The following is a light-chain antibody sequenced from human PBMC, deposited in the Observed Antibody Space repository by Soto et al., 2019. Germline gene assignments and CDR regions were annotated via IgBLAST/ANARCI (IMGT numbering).Light chain of an antibody. CDR2: DNN. Sequence: QSALTQPPSVSAAPGQTVTITCSGSSSNIGNNYVSWYQQLPGTAPKLLIYDNNKRPSGIPDRFSGSTSGTSATLGITGLQTGDEADYYCGTWDSSLSAYVFGTGTKV. CDR1: SSNIGNNY. V-gene: IGLV1-51*01. CDR3: GTWDSSLSAYV. J-gene: IGLJ1*01.